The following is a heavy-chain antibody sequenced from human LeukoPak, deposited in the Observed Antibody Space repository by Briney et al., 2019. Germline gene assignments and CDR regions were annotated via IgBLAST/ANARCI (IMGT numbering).Heavy chain of an antibody. CDR2: ISGSGDST. CDR3: AKALYVVTGPLDY. D-gene: IGHD2-21*02. V-gene: IGHV3-23*01. Sequence: PGGSLRLSCAASGFTFSSYGMSWVRQAPGKGLEWVSGISGSGDSTYYADSVKGRFAISRDNAKNSLYLQMNSLRAEDTALYYCAKALYVVTGPLDYWGQGTLVTVSS. J-gene: IGHJ4*02. CDR1: GFTFSSYG.